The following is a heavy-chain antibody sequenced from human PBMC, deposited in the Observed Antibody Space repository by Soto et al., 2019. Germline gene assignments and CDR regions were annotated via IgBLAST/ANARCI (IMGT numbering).Heavy chain of an antibody. V-gene: IGHV4-61*01. CDR3: ARGPPYYYDSSNVSGFDY. J-gene: IGHJ4*02. CDR2: IYYSGST. CDR1: GGSVRSGSYY. Sequence: SEILSLTCTVSGGSVRSGSYYWSWIRQPPGKGLEWIGYIYYSGSTNYNPSLKSRVTISVDTSKNQFSLKLSSVTAVDTAVYFCARGPPYYYDSSNVSGFDYWGQGTLVTVSS. D-gene: IGHD3-22*01.